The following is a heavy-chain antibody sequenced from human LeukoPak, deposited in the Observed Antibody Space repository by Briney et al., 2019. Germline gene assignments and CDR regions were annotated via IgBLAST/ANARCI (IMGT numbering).Heavy chain of an antibody. CDR3: ARNSGRYYFDY. Sequence: SETLSLTCTVSGGSISSYYWSWIRQPPGKGLEWIGYVYYSGSTNYNPSLKSRVTISVDTSKNQFSLKLSSVTAADTAVYYCARNSGRYYFDYWGQGTLVTVSS. V-gene: IGHV4-59*08. CDR2: VYYSGST. D-gene: IGHD4-23*01. J-gene: IGHJ4*02. CDR1: GGSISSYY.